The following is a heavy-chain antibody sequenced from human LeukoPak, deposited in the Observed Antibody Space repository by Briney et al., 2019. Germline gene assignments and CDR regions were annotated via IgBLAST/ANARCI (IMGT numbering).Heavy chain of an antibody. J-gene: IGHJ6*03. CDR1: GGSFSGYY. D-gene: IGHD3-10*01. CDR2: IKHSGST. V-gene: IGHV4-34*01. CDR3: ARLGRITMVRGVRGNYYYYMDV. Sequence: PSETLSLTCAVYGGSFSGYYWSWIRQPPGKGLEWIGEIKHSGSTNYNPSLKSRVTISVDTSKNQFSLKLSSVTAADTAVYYCARLGRITMVRGVRGNYYYYMDVWGKGTTVTISS.